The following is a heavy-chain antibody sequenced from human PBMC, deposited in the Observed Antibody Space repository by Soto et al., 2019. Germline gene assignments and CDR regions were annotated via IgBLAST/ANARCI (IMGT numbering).Heavy chain of an antibody. D-gene: IGHD6-13*01. Sequence: ASVKVSCKASGGTFSSYAISWVRQAPGQGLEWMGGIIPIFGTANYAQKFQGRVTITADESTSTAYMELSSLRSEDTAVYYCARGPESIAAAGGKDFSYYYYYGMDVWGQVTTVTVYS. V-gene: IGHV1-69*13. CDR1: GGTFSSYA. J-gene: IGHJ6*02. CDR2: IIPIFGTA. CDR3: ARGPESIAAAGGKDFSYYYYYGMDV.